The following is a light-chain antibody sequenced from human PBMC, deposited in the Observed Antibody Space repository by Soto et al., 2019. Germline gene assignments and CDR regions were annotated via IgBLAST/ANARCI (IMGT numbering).Light chain of an antibody. CDR3: CSYAGSSTYV. J-gene: IGLJ1*01. V-gene: IGLV2-23*01. Sequence: QSVLTQPASVSGSPGQSITISCTGTSSDVGSYNLVPWYQQHPGKAPKLMIYEGSKRPSGVSNRFSGSKSGNTASLTISGLQAEDEADYYCCSYAGSSTYVFGNGTKVTVL. CDR2: EGS. CDR1: SSDVGSYNL.